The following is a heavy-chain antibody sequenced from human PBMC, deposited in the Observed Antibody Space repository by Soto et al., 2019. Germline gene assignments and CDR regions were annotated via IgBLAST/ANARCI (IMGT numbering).Heavy chain of an antibody. V-gene: IGHV1-18*01. CDR1: GYTFTSYG. CDR2: ISAYNGNT. CDR3: ARDQEGVSLRYFDWSPPYYFDY. Sequence: ASVKVSCKASGYTFTSYGISWVRQAPGQGLEWMGWISAYNGNTNYAQKLQGRVTMTTDTSTSTAYMELRSLRSDDTAVYYCARDQEGVSLRYFDWSPPYYFDYWGQGTLVTVSS. J-gene: IGHJ4*02. D-gene: IGHD3-9*01.